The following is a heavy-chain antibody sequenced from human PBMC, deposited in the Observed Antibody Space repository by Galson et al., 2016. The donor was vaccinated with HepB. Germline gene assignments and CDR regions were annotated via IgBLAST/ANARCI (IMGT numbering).Heavy chain of an antibody. V-gene: IGHV3-7*03. CDR1: GISFSTYW. J-gene: IGHJ4*02. Sequence: SLRLSCAASGISFSTYWMNWVRLAPGKGIQWVATINKAGSEKYYVDSVKGRFSISRADANNSVYLEMSSLRAEDTAVYFCARSRRERDSYGFAYWGQGTQVAVSS. CDR3: ARSRRERDSYGFAY. CDR2: INKAGSEK. D-gene: IGHD5-18*01.